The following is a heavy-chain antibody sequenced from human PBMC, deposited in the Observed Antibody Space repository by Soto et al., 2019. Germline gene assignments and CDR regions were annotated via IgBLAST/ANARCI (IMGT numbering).Heavy chain of an antibody. CDR2: IYYSGST. Sequence: QVQLQESGPGLVKPSQTLSLTCTVSGGSISSGGYYWSWIRQHPGKGLEWIGYIYYSGSTYYNPSCKSRVTISVDTSKKQFSLKLRSVTAADTAVYYCARGYGDSVGVGPYYYYYYMDVWGKGTTVTVSS. J-gene: IGHJ6*03. CDR1: GGSISSGGYY. CDR3: ARGYGDSVGVGPYYYYYYMDV. V-gene: IGHV4-31*03. D-gene: IGHD4-17*01.